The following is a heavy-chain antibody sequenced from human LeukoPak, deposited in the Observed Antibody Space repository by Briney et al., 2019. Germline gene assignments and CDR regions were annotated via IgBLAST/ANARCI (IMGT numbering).Heavy chain of an antibody. CDR1: GFSISSGGYY. CDR2: IYYSGSI. J-gene: IGHJ4*02. Sequence: SQTLSLTCTVSGFSISSGGYYWSWIRQHPGKGREWIGYIYYSGSIYYNPSLKSRVTISVDTSKNQFSLKLSSVTAADTAVYYCARVEYYGSGSLDYWGQGTLVTVSS. D-gene: IGHD3-10*01. CDR3: ARVEYYGSGSLDY. V-gene: IGHV4-31*03.